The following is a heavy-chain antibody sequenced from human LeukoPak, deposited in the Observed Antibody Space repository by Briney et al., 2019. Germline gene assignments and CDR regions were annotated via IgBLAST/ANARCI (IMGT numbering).Heavy chain of an antibody. CDR2: IYYSGST. D-gene: IGHD3-22*01. Sequence: SETLSLTCTVSGGSISSGGYYWSWIRQHPGKGLEWIGYIYYSGSTHYNPSLKSRVTISVDTSKNQFSLKLSSVTAADTAVYYCARGKGYYDSSGSSPAFDYWGQGTLVTVSS. V-gene: IGHV4-31*03. CDR1: GGSISSGGYY. CDR3: ARGKGYYDSSGSSPAFDY. J-gene: IGHJ4*02.